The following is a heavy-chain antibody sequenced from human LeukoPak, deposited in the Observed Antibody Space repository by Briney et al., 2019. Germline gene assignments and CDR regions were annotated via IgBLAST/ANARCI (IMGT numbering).Heavy chain of an antibody. V-gene: IGHV3-23*01. Sequence: GGSLRLSCAASGFTFSSYAMSWVRQAPGKGLEWVSAISGSGGSTYYADSVKGRFTISRDNSKNTPYLQMNSLRAEDTAVYYCAKHVHIVVVVAALYYFDYWGQGTLVTVSS. J-gene: IGHJ4*02. D-gene: IGHD2-15*01. CDR2: ISGSGGST. CDR1: GFTFSSYA. CDR3: AKHVHIVVVVAALYYFDY.